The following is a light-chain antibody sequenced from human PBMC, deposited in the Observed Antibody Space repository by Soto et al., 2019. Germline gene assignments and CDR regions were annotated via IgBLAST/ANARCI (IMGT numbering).Light chain of an antibody. CDR2: ENN. CDR1: SGSIANNY. Sequence: NFMLTQPHSVSESPGKTLSISCTRSSGSIANNYVQWYQQRPGSAPTTVIYENNQRLSGVPDRFSGSTDGSSNSASLTISGLQTEDEADYYCQSYDSSVVLFGGGTKLTVL. V-gene: IGLV6-57*04. J-gene: IGLJ2*01. CDR3: QSYDSSVVL.